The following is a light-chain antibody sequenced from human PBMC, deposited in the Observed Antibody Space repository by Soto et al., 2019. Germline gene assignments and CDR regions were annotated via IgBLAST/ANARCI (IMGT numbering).Light chain of an antibody. Sequence: DIQMTQSPSSLSASVGDRVTITCQASQDITNSLNWYQQKPGKAPKVLIYDASILETGVPSRFSGSGSGTDFTFTISSLQPEDVATYYCQQYKTFSLYTFGQGTKLEIK. CDR1: QDITNS. V-gene: IGKV1-33*01. CDR2: DAS. J-gene: IGKJ2*01. CDR3: QQYKTFSLYT.